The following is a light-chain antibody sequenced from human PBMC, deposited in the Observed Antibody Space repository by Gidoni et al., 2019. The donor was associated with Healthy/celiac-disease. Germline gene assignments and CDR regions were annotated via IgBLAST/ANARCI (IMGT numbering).Light chain of an antibody. CDR2: EVS. CDR1: SSDVGGYNY. V-gene: IGLV2-8*01. CDR3: SSYAGSNDLV. J-gene: IGLJ2*01. Sequence: QSALTQPPSASGSPGQSVTISCTGTSSDVGGYNYVSWYQQHPGKATKLMIYEVSKRPSGVPDRFSGSKSVNTASLTVSGLQAEDEADYYCSSYAGSNDLVFGGGTKLTVL.